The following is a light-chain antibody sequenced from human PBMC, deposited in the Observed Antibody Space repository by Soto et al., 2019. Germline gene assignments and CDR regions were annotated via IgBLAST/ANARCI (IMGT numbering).Light chain of an antibody. CDR2: GAS. V-gene: IGKV3-15*01. J-gene: IGKJ5*01. CDR3: QQRSNWPTIT. CDR1: QSVSSN. Sequence: EILITQSPATLSVSPGERATLSCRASQSVSSNLAWYQQKPGQAPSLLLYGASTRATGIPARFSGSGSGTEFILTISSLQSEDFAVYDCQQRSNWPTITFGQGTRLEIK.